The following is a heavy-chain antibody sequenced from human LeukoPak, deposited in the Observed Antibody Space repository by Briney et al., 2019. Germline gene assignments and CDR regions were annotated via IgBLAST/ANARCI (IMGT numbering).Heavy chain of an antibody. CDR3: ARAGVRCSGGSCYFSY. CDR1: GVTCSSYW. V-gene: IGHV3-74*01. J-gene: IGHJ4*02. CDR2: INSDGSST. D-gene: IGHD2-15*01. Sequence: RGTLRLSCAASGVTCSSYWMRWVRQAPGKGLVWVSRINSDGSSTSYADSVKGRFTISRDNAKNSLYLQMNSLRAEDTALYHCARAGVRCSGGSCYFSYWGQGTLVTVSS.